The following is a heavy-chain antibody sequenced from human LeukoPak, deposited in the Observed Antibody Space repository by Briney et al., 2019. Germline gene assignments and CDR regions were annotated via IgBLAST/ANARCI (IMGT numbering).Heavy chain of an antibody. CDR3: AKEYYDSSGYYEVFDY. D-gene: IGHD3-22*01. CDR1: GFTFSSYW. CDR2: ISYDGSNK. V-gene: IGHV3-30*18. J-gene: IGHJ4*02. Sequence: GGSLRLSCAASGFTFSSYWMSWVRQAPGKGLEWVAVISYDGSNKYYADSVKGRFTISRDNSKNTLYLQMNSLRAEDTAVYYCAKEYYDSSGYYEVFDYWGQGTLVTVSS.